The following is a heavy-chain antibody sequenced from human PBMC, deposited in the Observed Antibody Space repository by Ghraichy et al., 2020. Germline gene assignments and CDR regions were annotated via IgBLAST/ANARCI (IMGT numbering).Heavy chain of an antibody. CDR2: SSSNGGST. J-gene: IGHJ4*02. CDR3: VKDRRSISTRPGFDY. D-gene: IGHD6-6*01. V-gene: IGHV3-64D*06. Sequence: GGSLRLSCSASGFTFSAFAMHWVRQAPGKGLEFVSVSSSNGGSTYYADSVKDRFTISRDNSKNTLYLQMSSLRAEDTAVYYCVKDRRSISTRPGFDYWGQGTLVTVSS. CDR1: GFTFSAFA.